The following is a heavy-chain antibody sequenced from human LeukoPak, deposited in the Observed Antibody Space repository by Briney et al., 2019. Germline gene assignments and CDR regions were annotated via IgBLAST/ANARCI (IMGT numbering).Heavy chain of an antibody. CDR3: ARGYCSGGSCQNFDY. CDR1: GGTSSSYT. Sequence: GSSVKVSCKASGGTSSSYTISWVRQAPGQGLEWMGRIIPILGIANYAQKFQGRVTITADKSTSTAYMELSSLRSEDTAVYYCARGYCSGGSCQNFDYWGQGTLVTVSS. V-gene: IGHV1-69*02. J-gene: IGHJ4*02. CDR2: IIPILGIA. D-gene: IGHD2-15*01.